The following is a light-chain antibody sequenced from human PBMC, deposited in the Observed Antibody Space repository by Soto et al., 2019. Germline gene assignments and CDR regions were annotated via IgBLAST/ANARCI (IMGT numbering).Light chain of an antibody. J-gene: IGKJ1*01. Sequence: DIQMTQSPSTLSAFVGDRVTITCRASQGISSSLAWYQQKPGEAPKLLIYAASTLESGVPSRFSGSGSGTEFTLTISRLQPDAFATYYCQQYNSYSFGQGTKVDIK. CDR1: QGISSS. CDR3: QQYNSYS. V-gene: IGKV1-5*01. CDR2: AAS.